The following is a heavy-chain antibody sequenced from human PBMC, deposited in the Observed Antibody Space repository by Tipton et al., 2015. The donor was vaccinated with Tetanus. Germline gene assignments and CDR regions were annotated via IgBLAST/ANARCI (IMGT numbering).Heavy chain of an antibody. Sequence: SLRLSRAASGMTLSYFAMSWVRQAPGKGLEWVSLIGFRGNTHYADSVKGRFTISRDNSRNSLYLQMSSLRDDDTAMYYCVRDDSGRGLDYWGKGTLVTVSS. D-gene: IGHD3-10*01. J-gene: IGHJ4*02. CDR3: VRDDSGRGLDY. CDR1: GMTLSYFA. V-gene: IGHV3/OR16-10*01. CDR2: IGFRGNT.